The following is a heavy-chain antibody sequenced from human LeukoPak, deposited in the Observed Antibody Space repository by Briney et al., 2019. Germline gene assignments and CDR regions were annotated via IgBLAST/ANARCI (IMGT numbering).Heavy chain of an antibody. CDR2: INPNSGGT. Sequence: ASVKVSCKASGYTFTSYDINWVRQAPGQGLEWMGWINPNSGGTNYAQKFQGRVTMTRDTSISTAYMELSRLRSDDTAVYYCARAETFDSSGYYYGYYYMDVWGKGTTVTVSS. V-gene: IGHV1-2*02. CDR1: GYTFTSYD. J-gene: IGHJ6*03. D-gene: IGHD3-22*01. CDR3: ARAETFDSSGYYYGYYYMDV.